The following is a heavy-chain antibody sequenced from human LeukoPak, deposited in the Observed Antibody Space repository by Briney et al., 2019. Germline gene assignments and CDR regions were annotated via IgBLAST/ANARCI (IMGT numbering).Heavy chain of an antibody. D-gene: IGHD6-13*01. Sequence: PSETLSLTCAVSGGYITSGNWWSWVRQHPGKGLEWIGEIYHSGSTNYNPSLKSRVTISVDKSKNQFSLILNSVTAADTAVYYCARGVPAAGSIRFDPWGQGTLVTVSS. CDR2: IYHSGST. CDR3: ARGVPAAGSIRFDP. CDR1: GGYITSGNW. V-gene: IGHV4-4*02. J-gene: IGHJ5*02.